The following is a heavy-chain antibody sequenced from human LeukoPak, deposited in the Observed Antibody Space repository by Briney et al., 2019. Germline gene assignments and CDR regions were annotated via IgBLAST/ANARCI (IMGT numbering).Heavy chain of an antibody. CDR2: INSSYGRK. Sequence: PGGSLRLSCSASRFTFNSYGMSWVRQAPGKGPEWVPGINSSYGRKYYADSVKGRFTISRDNSKNTLYLRMNSLRAEDTAVYYCAKDRRYYGSGSYYKTKYYFDYWGQGTLVTVSS. J-gene: IGHJ4*02. D-gene: IGHD3-10*01. CDR1: RFTFNSYG. CDR3: AKDRRYYGSGSYYKTKYYFDY. V-gene: IGHV3-23*01.